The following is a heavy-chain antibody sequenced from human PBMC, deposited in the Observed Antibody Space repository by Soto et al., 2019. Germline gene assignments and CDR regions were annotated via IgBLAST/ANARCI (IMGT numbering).Heavy chain of an antibody. D-gene: IGHD3-10*01. V-gene: IGHV1-69*01. J-gene: IGHJ4*02. CDR1: GGTVSSYA. CDR3: ARDLSSDSTGFRGYDL. CDR2: FIPIFVSA. Sequence: QVNLVQSGAEVKKAGSSVKVSCKASGGTVSSYAITWVRQAPGKGLEWMGVFIPIFVSAHYAQKFQGRVTITADESTSTAYMELSGLRSEDTAIYYCARDLSSDSTGFRGYDLWGQGTLVTVSS.